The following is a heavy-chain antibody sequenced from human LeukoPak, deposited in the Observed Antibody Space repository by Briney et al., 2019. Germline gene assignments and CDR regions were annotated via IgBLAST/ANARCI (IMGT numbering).Heavy chain of an antibody. CDR1: GDSIRSYY. CDR3: ARRTAAAGSNWFDP. D-gene: IGHD6-13*01. V-gene: IGHV4-59*08. J-gene: IGHJ5*02. Sequence: SETLSLTCTVSGDSIRSYYWSWVRQPPGQGLEWIGNIYYSGSTSYNPSLKSRVAISVDTSKNQFSLKLSSVTAADTAVYYCARRTAAAGSNWFDPWGQGTLVTVSS. CDR2: IYYSGST.